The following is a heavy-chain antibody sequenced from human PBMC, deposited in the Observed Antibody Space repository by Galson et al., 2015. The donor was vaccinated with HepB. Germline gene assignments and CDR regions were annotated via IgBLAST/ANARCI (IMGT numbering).Heavy chain of an antibody. J-gene: IGHJ6*03. V-gene: IGHV1-69*13. D-gene: IGHD2-2*01. Sequence: SVKVSCKASGGTFSSYAISWVRQAPGQGLEWMGGIIPIFGTANYAQKFQGRVTITADESTSTAYTELSSLRSEDTAVYYCARVGVVVPAAITRHDYYYYMDVWGKGTTVTVSS. CDR2: IIPIFGTA. CDR3: ARVGVVVPAAITRHDYYYYMDV. CDR1: GGTFSSYA.